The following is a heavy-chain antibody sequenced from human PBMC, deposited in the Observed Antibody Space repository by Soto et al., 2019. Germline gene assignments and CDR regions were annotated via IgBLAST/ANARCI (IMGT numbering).Heavy chain of an antibody. CDR1: GFTFSNYG. D-gene: IGHD3-3*01. CDR2: ISDDGSNK. CDR3: TKRRNVLRFFEWSSGMEV. J-gene: IGHJ6*02. Sequence: GGSLRLSCAASGFTFSNYGMHWVRQAPGKGLEWVAFISDDGSNKYYADSMKGRFTMSRDNSKSTLYLQMSSLRVEDTAVYYCTKRRNVLRFFEWSSGMEVWGQGTTVTVSS. V-gene: IGHV3-30*18.